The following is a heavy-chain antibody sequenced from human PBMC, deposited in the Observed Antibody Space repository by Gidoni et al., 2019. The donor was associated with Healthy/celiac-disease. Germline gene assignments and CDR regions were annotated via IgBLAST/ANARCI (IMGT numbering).Heavy chain of an antibody. Sequence: EVQLVESGGGLVKPGGSLRLSCAASGFTFSSYSMNWVRQAPGKGLEWVSSSSSSSSYIYYADSVKGRFTISRDNAKNSLYLQMNSLRAEDTAVYYCARAPYPARYIDYWGQGTLVTVSS. CDR3: ARAPYPARYIDY. J-gene: IGHJ4*02. CDR2: SSSSSSYI. V-gene: IGHV3-21*01. CDR1: GFTFSSYS. D-gene: IGHD6-6*01.